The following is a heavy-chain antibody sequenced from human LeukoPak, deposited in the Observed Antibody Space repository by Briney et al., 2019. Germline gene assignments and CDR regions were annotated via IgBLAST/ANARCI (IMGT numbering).Heavy chain of an antibody. V-gene: IGHV3-23*01. CDR2: ISASGGST. D-gene: IGHD3-10*01. Sequence: GGSLRLSCAASGFTFSNYAMSWVRQGPGKGLEWVSVISASGGSTSYADSVKGRLTISRDNAKNSLYLQMNSLRDEDTAVYYCARAPDYYYGSGSPPFDYWGQGTLVTVSS. CDR1: GFTFSNYA. CDR3: ARAPDYYYGSGSPPFDY. J-gene: IGHJ4*02.